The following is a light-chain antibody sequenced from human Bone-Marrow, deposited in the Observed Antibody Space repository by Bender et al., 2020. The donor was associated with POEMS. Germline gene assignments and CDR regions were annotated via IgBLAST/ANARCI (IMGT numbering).Light chain of an antibody. CDR3: SAWDDSLSGWV. CDR2: DST. J-gene: IGLJ3*02. Sequence: SSELTQDPAVSVALGQTVRITCQGDSLRRYYASWYQQKPGQAPVVVIYDSTSRPSVVPDRFSGSKSDTSASLAISGLQSEDEALYYCSAWDDSLSGWVFGGGTKLTVL. CDR1: SLRRYY. V-gene: IGLV3-19*01.